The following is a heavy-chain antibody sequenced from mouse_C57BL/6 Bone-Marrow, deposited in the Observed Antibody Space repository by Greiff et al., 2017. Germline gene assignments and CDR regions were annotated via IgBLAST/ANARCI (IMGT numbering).Heavy chain of an antibody. D-gene: IGHD2-5*01. CDR1: GFTFSDYY. CDR2: ISNGGGST. V-gene: IGHV5-12*01. J-gene: IGHJ2*01. CDR3: ARLGIYSNYDY. Sequence: EVKVEESGGGLVQPGGSLKLSCAASGFTFSDYYMYWVRQTPEKRLEWVAYISNGGGSTYYPDTVKGRFTISRDNAKNTLYLQMSRLKSEDTAMYYCARLGIYSNYDYWGQGTTLTVSS.